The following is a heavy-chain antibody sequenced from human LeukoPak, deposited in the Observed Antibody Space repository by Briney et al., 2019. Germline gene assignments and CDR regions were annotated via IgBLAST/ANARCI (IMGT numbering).Heavy chain of an antibody. J-gene: IGHJ4*02. CDR1: GGSISSYY. D-gene: IGHD3-3*01. CDR3: ASSQYYDFWSGYYFDY. Sequence: SETLSLTCTVSGGSISSYYWSWIRQPPGKGLEWIAYIYYSGSTNYNPSLKSRVTISVDTSKNQFSLKLSSVTAADTAVYYCASSQYYDFWSGYYFDYWGQGTLVTVSS. V-gene: IGHV4-59*01. CDR2: IYYSGST.